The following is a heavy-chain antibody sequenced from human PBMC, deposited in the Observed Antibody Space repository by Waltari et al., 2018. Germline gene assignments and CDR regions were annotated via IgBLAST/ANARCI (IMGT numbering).Heavy chain of an antibody. CDR1: GGSISSDGHY. J-gene: IGHJ6*02. D-gene: IGHD3-16*01. V-gene: IGHV4-31*03. CDR3: ARDRVGLRWGDFSQTDYGMDV. CDR2: ISYTGSA. Sequence: QVHLQESGPGLVKPSQTLSLTCSVSGGSISSDGHYWAWIRQHPGKGLEWIGYISYTGSASYNPSLKGRTSMSLDTSRNRFSLKLTSLTAADTAVYYCARDRVGLRWGDFSQTDYGMDVWGQGTTVTVSS.